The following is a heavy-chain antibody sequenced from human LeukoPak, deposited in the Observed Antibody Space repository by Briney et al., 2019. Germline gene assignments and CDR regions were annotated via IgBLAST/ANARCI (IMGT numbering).Heavy chain of an antibody. Sequence: SETLSLTCTVSGGSISSYYWSWIRQPPGKGLEWIGYIYYSRRNNYNPSLKSRVTISVDTSENQFSLKLSSVTAADSAVYYCARVVRYFDCLKGSWFDPWGQGTLVTVSS. V-gene: IGHV4-59*01. CDR1: GGSISSYY. CDR3: ARVVRYFDCLKGSWFDP. D-gene: IGHD3-9*01. J-gene: IGHJ5*02. CDR2: IYYSRRN.